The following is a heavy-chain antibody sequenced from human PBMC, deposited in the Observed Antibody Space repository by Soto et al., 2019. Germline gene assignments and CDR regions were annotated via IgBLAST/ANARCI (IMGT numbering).Heavy chain of an antibody. CDR2: TYYRSRWYY. J-gene: IGHJ6*03. D-gene: IGHD1-7*01. Sequence: TFTLTCVMSGDGISNISAVCNSIRQSPSRGLEWLGRTYYRSRWYYDYAVSVKSRITVNPDTSKNQFSLQLTSVTPEDTAVYYCAGTTSHYWYYMDVWGKGTTVTVSS. V-gene: IGHV6-1*01. CDR1: GDGISNISAV. CDR3: AGTTSHYWYYMDV.